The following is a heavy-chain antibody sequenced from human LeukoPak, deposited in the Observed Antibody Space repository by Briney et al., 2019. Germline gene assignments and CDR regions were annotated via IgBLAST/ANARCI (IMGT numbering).Heavy chain of an antibody. V-gene: IGHV3-30*04. CDR3: VRDYQFIQEV. D-gene: IGHD2-2*01. CDR2: ISYDGSNK. CDR1: GFTFSSYA. Sequence: GRSLRLSCAASGFTFSSYAMHWVRQAPGKGLEWVAVISYDGSNKYYADSVKGRFTISRDNAKNALYLQMDILRVEDTALYFCVRDYQFIQEVWGQGTTVTVSS. J-gene: IGHJ6*02.